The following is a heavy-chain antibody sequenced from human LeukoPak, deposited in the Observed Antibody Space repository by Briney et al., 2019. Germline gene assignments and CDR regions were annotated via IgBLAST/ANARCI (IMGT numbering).Heavy chain of an antibody. CDR2: ISGSGGST. D-gene: IGHD5-12*01. CDR3: AKGNSGATKTLFDF. Sequence: GGSLRLSCAASGFTFSSYAMSWVRQAPGKGLEWASAISGSGGSTYYADSVKGRFTISRDNSKNTLYLHMNSLRAEDTAVYYCAKGNSGATKTLFDFWGQGTLVTVSS. CDR1: GFTFSSYA. J-gene: IGHJ4*02. V-gene: IGHV3-23*01.